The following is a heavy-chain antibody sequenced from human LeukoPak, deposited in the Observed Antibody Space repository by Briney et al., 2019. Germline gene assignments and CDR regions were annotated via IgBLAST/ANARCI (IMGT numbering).Heavy chain of an antibody. J-gene: IGHJ4*02. CDR1: GFTFGDYA. CDR3: TRDPSGYYDSSGHFDY. V-gene: IGHV3-49*03. Sequence: YPGGSLRLSCTASGFTFGDYAMSWFRQAPGKGLEWVGFIRSKAYGGTTEYAASVKGRFTISRDDSKSIAYPQMNSLKTEDTAVYYCTRDPSGYYDSSGHFDYWGQGTLVTVSS. CDR2: IRSKAYGGTT. D-gene: IGHD3-22*01.